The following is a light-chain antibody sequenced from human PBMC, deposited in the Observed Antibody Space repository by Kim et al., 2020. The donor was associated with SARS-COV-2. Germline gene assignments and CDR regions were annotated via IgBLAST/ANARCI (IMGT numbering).Light chain of an antibody. V-gene: IGKV3-11*01. Sequence: LSPGERATLSCRASQSITNYLAWYQQKPGQVPRLLIYDTSNRATGIPARFSGSGSGTDFTLTIGSVEPEDFAVYYCQQRRTWPLTFGGGTKVDIK. CDR3: QQRRTWPLT. J-gene: IGKJ4*01. CDR1: QSITNY. CDR2: DTS.